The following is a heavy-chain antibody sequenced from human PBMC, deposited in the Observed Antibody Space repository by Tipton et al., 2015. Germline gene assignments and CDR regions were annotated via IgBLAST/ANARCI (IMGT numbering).Heavy chain of an antibody. V-gene: IGHV3-7*01. CDR2: ISPDGSEK. D-gene: IGHD2/OR15-2a*01. CDR3: ARDVNGGHFGM. J-gene: IGHJ3*02. CDR1: GISFSTNW. Sequence: SLRLSCAASSGISFSTNWMSWVRQAPGKGLEWVGQISPDGSEKYYLDSMKGRFIISRDNAKKSLSLEMNTLRAEDTAVYYCARDVNGGHFGMWGQGTAVTVSP.